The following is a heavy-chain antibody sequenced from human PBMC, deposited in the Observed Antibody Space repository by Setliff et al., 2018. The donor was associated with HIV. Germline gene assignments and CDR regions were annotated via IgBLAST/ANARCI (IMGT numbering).Heavy chain of an antibody. D-gene: IGHD1-26*01. V-gene: IGHV3-7*01. Sequence: GGSLRLSCATSGFTFSNFWMTWVRQAPGKGLEWVANIKEDGSETFYVDSVKGRFTMSRDNAKKLVYLEMNSLKVEDRAVYYCARDATRGGDFDFWGQGTQVTVSS. J-gene: IGHJ4*02. CDR3: ARDATRGGDFDF. CDR1: GFTFSNFW. CDR2: IKEDGSET.